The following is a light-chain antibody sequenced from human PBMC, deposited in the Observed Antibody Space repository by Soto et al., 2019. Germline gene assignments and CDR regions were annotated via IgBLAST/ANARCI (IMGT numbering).Light chain of an antibody. CDR3: AAWDDSLNGYV. Sequence: QSVLTQPPSASGTPGQRVTISCSGSSSNIGSNTVNWYQQLPGTAPKLLIYSNNQRPSGVPDRFSGSKSGTSASLASSGLQSEDDADYYCAAWDDSLNGYVFGTGTKVTVL. CDR2: SNN. V-gene: IGLV1-44*01. J-gene: IGLJ1*01. CDR1: SSNIGSNT.